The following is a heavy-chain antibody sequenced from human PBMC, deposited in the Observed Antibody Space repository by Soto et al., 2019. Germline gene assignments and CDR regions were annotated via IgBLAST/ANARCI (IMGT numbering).Heavy chain of an antibody. Sequence: ASVKVSCKTSGYTFTSYDINWVRQATGQGLEWMGWMNPNSVDTGYAQRFQGRLTMTRNTSISTAYMELSSLRSEDTAVYYCAREVTTVTRFDFWGLGTLVTVSS. V-gene: IGHV1-8*02. CDR2: MNPNSVDT. CDR1: GYTFTSYD. D-gene: IGHD4-17*01. CDR3: AREVTTVTRFDF. J-gene: IGHJ4*02.